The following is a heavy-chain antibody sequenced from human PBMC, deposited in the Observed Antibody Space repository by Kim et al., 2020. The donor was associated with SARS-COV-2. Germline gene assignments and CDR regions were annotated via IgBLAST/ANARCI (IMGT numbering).Heavy chain of an antibody. J-gene: IGHJ4*02. CDR2: IYYSGST. D-gene: IGHD6-13*01. CDR3: ARGLDGQQLAFDY. Sequence: SETLSLTCTVSGGSISSYYWSWIRQPPGKGLEWIGYIYYSGSTTYNPSLKSRVTISVDTTKNQFSLKLSSVTAADTAAYYCARGLDGQQLAFDYWGQGT. V-gene: IGHV4-59*08. CDR1: GGSISSYY.